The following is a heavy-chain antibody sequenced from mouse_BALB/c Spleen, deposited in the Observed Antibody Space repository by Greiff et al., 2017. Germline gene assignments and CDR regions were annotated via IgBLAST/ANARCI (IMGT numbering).Heavy chain of an antibody. CDR3: ARGDDYGLAY. J-gene: IGHJ3*01. CDR2: IWAGGST. V-gene: IGHV2-9*02. Sequence: QVQLQQSGPGLVAPSQSLSITCTVSGFSLTSYGVHWVRQPPGKGLEWLGVIWAGGSTNYNSALMSRLSISKDNSKSQVFLKMNSLQTDDTAMYYCARGDDYGLAYWGQGTLVTVSA. CDR1: GFSLTSYG. D-gene: IGHD2-4*01.